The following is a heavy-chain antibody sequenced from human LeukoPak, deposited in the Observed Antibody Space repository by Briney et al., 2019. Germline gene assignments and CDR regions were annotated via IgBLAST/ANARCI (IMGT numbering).Heavy chain of an antibody. D-gene: IGHD1-1*01. CDR2: MNPNSGNT. V-gene: IGHV1-8*01. J-gene: IGHJ4*02. CDR1: GYTFSTCD. Sequence: ASVKVSCKASGYTFSTCDINWVRQATGQGLEWMGWMNPNSGNTGFAHTFQVRVTMTRDSSINTAYMELSSLRSEETPVYYCARVLGSLPHWGQGTLVTVPS. CDR3: ARVLGSLPH.